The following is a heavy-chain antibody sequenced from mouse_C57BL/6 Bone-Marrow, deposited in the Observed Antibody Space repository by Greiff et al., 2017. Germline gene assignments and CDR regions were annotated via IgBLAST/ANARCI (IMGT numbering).Heavy chain of an antibody. CDR3: AKNGRESAMDY. J-gene: IGHJ4*01. CDR1: GFSLTSYG. V-gene: IGHV2-4*01. CDR2: IWSGGST. D-gene: IGHD4-1*01. Sequence: VKLMESGPGLVQPSQSLSITCTVSGFSLTSYGVHWVRQPPGKGLEWLGVIWSGGSTDYNAAFISRLSISKDNSKSQVFCKMNSLQADDTAIYYCAKNGRESAMDYWGQGTSVTVSS.